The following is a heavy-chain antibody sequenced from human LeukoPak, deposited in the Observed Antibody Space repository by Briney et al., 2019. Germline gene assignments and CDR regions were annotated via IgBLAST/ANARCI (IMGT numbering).Heavy chain of an antibody. V-gene: IGHV3-7*03. Sequence: GGSLRLSCAASGFTFSSYAMHWVRQAPGKGLEWVANIKQDGSEKYYADSVKGRFTISRDNAKDSLYLQMNSLRAEDTAVYYCARPEGPVETDWGQGTLVTVSS. J-gene: IGHJ4*02. CDR3: ARPEGPVETD. CDR2: IKQDGSEK. D-gene: IGHD2-21*02. CDR1: GFTFSSYA.